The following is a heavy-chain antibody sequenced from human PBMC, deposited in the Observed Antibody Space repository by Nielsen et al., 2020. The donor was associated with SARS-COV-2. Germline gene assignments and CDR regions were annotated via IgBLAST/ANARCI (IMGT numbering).Heavy chain of an antibody. CDR1: GFTFDDYA. V-gene: IGHV3-23*01. J-gene: IGHJ4*02. Sequence: GGSLRLSCAASGFTFDDYAMHWVRQAPGKGLEWVSGIVGNGGRTHYADSVEGRFIISRDNSKSTLYLQMNSLRAEDTAVYYCAKAFRSSDWLRAAADFWGQGTLVTVSS. CDR3: AKAFRSSDWLRAAADF. D-gene: IGHD3-9*01. CDR2: IVGNGGRT.